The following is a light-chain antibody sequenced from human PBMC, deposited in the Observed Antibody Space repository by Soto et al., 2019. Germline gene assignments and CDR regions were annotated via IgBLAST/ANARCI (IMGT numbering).Light chain of an antibody. CDR1: QSVSSSY. J-gene: IGKJ1*01. CDR3: QQSYSTPRT. Sequence: EIVLTQSPGTLSLSPGERATLSCRASQSVSSSYLGWYQQKPGQAPRLLIYGASSRATGIPDRFSGSGSGTDFTLTVSSLQPEDFATYFCQQSYSTPRTFGQGTKVDIK. V-gene: IGKV3-20*01. CDR2: GAS.